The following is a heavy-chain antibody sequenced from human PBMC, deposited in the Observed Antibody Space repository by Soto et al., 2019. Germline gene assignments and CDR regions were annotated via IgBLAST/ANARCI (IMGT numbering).Heavy chain of an antibody. V-gene: IGHV4-59*08. CDR2: IYYSGST. CDR3: ARCKGSWDFYYYLDV. Sequence: SETLSLTCTVSGGSISSDYWSWIRQPPGKGLEWIGYIYYSGSTKYDPALKSRVTISVDTSKKQFSLRLSSVTAADTAVYYCARCKGSWDFYYYLDVWGKGTTVTVSS. J-gene: IGHJ6*03. CDR1: GGSISSDY. D-gene: IGHD3-10*01.